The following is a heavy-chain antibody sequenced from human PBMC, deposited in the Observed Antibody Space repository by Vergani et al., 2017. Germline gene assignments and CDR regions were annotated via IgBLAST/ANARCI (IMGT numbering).Heavy chain of an antibody. Sequence: QVQLVESGGGVVQPGRSLRLSCAASGFTFSSYAMHWVRQAPGKGLEWVAAISYDGSNKYYADSVKGRFTISRDNSKNTLYLQMNSLRAEDTAVYYCAREIVNTAMVNYFDYWGQGTLVTVSS. CDR1: GFTFSSYA. CDR2: ISYDGSNK. V-gene: IGHV3-30-3*01. D-gene: IGHD5-18*01. J-gene: IGHJ4*02. CDR3: AREIVNTAMVNYFDY.